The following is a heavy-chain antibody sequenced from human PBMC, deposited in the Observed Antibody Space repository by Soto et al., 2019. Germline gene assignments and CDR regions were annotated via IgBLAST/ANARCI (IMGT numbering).Heavy chain of an antibody. D-gene: IGHD4-17*01. CDR3: ARFSDYGDYVRRRTQSEPFDP. CDR1: GYSFTSYW. Sequence: EVQLVQSGAEVKKPGESLRISCKGSGYSFTSYWISWVRQMPGKGLEWMGRIDPSDSYTNYSPSFQGHVTISADKSISTAYLQWSSLKASDTAMYYCARFSDYGDYVRRRTQSEPFDPWGQGTLVTVSS. CDR2: IDPSDSYT. J-gene: IGHJ5*02. V-gene: IGHV5-10-1*03.